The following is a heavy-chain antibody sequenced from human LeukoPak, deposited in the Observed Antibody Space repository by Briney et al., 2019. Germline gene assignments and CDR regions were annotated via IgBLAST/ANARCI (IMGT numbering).Heavy chain of an antibody. Sequence: PSETLSLTCTVSGGSISSSSYYWGWIRQPPGKGLEWIGSIHYSGSTYYNPSLKSRVTISVDTSKNQFSLKLSSVTAADTAVYCCARHTPPIVVNWFDPWGQGTLVTVSS. D-gene: IGHD3-22*01. V-gene: IGHV4-39*01. CDR2: IHYSGST. CDR3: ARHTPPIVVNWFDP. CDR1: GGSISSSSYY. J-gene: IGHJ5*02.